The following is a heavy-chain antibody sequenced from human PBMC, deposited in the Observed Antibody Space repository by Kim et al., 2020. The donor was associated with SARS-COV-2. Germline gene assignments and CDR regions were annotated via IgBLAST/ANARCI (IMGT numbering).Heavy chain of an antibody. J-gene: IGHJ4*02. Sequence: AGSGKGRFTISRDNSKNTLYLQMNSLRAEDTAVYYCASSPSDYGDGGFDYWGQGTLVTVSS. CDR3: ASSPSDYGDGGFDY. V-gene: IGHV3-30*01. D-gene: IGHD4-17*01.